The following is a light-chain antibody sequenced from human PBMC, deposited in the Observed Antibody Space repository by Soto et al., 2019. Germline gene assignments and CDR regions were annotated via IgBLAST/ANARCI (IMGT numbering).Light chain of an antibody. CDR1: SSDVGGYNY. CDR3: SSPRSSRIGV. V-gene: IGLV2-14*01. Sequence: QSVLTQPASVYGSPGQASTISCTGTSSDVGGYNYVSWYQQHPGKAPKLMIYDVSNRPSGVSNRFSGSKSGNTASLTISGLQAEDEAEYYCSSPRSSRIGVFGTGTKVTVL. J-gene: IGLJ1*01. CDR2: DVS.